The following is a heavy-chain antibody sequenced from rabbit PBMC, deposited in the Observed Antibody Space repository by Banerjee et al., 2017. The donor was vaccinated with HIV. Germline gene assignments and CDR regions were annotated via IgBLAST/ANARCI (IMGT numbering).Heavy chain of an antibody. CDR2: IGTSSGNT. Sequence: QEQLEESGGDLVKPGASLTLTCTASGFDFSSYYYMCWVRQAPGKGLEWIGCIGTSSGNTWYASWAKGRFTISKTSSTTVTLQMTSLTATDTATYFCARDAGYVGSNLWGQGTLVTVS. D-gene: IGHD4-2*01. CDR1: GFDFSSYYY. CDR3: ARDAGYVGSNL. V-gene: IGHV1S45*01. J-gene: IGHJ4*01.